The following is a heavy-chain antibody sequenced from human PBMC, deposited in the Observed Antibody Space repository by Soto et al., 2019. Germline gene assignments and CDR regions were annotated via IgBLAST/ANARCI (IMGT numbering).Heavy chain of an antibody. J-gene: IGHJ1*01. CDR3: AREENCSDGICYSEYFQR. CDR1: GYTFTAYS. V-gene: IGHV1-46*01. Sequence: QVQLVQSGAEVKKPGASVKVSCKASGYTFTAYSMHWVRQAPGQGLEWMGVVNPSGGSTNYAQKFQGRITMTRDTSTSTVYMDLSSLTSEDTAVYYCAREENCSDGICYSEYFQRWGQGTLVTVSS. CDR2: VNPSGGST. D-gene: IGHD2-15*01.